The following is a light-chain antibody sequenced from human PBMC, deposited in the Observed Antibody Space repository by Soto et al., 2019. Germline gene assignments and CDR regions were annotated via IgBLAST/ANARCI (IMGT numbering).Light chain of an antibody. J-gene: IGLJ2*01. V-gene: IGLV1-44*01. Sequence: QSVLTQPPSASGTPGQRVTISCSGSSSSIGSNTVNWYQQLPGTAPKLLIYGHNQRPSGVPDRFSGSKSGTSASLAISGLQSADEADYYCAAWDHSLNGRVFGGGTKLTVL. CDR3: AAWDHSLNGRV. CDR1: SSSIGSNT. CDR2: GHN.